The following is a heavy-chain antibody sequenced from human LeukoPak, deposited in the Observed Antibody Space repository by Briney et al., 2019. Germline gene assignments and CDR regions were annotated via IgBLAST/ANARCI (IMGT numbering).Heavy chain of an antibody. D-gene: IGHD3-3*01. Sequence: ASVKVSCKASGYTFTSYYMHWVRQAPGQGLEWMGIINPSGGSTSYAQKFQGRVTMTRDTSTSTVYMELSSLRSEDTAVYYCARDRRITIFGVVTHRWFDPWGQGTLVTVSS. CDR1: GYTFTSYY. CDR2: INPSGGST. V-gene: IGHV1-46*01. CDR3: ARDRRITIFGVVTHRWFDP. J-gene: IGHJ5*02.